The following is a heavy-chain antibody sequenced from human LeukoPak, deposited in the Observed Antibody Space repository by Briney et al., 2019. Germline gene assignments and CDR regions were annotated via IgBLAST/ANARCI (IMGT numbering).Heavy chain of an antibody. CDR1: GFTFTMFG. CDR3: AKDRSGSYSQGLDY. CDR2: IDARSGIV. V-gene: IGHV3-48*01. Sequence: PGGSLRLSCAASGFTFTMFGMNWVRQAPGKGLEWVSYIDARSGIVYYADSVQGRFTISRDDAKDSVFLQMNSLRAEDTAVYDCAKDRSGSYSQGLDYWGQGTLVTVSS. J-gene: IGHJ4*02. D-gene: IGHD1-26*01.